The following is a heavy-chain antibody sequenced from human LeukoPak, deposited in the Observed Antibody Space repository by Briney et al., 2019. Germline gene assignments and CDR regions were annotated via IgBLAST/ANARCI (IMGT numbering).Heavy chain of an antibody. Sequence: PGGSLRLSCAASGFTFDDYAMHWVRQAPGKGLEWVSGISWNSGSIGYADSVKGRFTISRDNAKNSLYLQMNSLRAEDTAVYYCARGDNSGWRNVYYFDYWGQGTLVTVSS. CDR1: GFTFDDYA. V-gene: IGHV3-9*01. D-gene: IGHD6-19*01. J-gene: IGHJ4*02. CDR2: ISWNSGSI. CDR3: ARGDNSGWRNVYYFDY.